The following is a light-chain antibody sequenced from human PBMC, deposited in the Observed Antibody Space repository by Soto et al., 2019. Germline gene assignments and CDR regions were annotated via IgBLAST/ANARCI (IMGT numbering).Light chain of an antibody. V-gene: IGLV2-23*01. CDR3: CSYAGSITFYV. J-gene: IGLJ1*01. Sequence: QSVLTQPASVSGSPGQSTTISCTGTNSDVGSYNLVSWYQQHPGKATKLVIYKGSERPSGVSNRFSGSKSGNTASLTISGLQAEDEADYYCCSYAGSITFYVFGTGTKVTVL. CDR2: KGS. CDR1: NSDVGSYNL.